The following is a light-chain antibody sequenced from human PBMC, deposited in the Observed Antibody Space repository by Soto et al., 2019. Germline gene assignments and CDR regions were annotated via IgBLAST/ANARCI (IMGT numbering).Light chain of an antibody. CDR1: QSLGSTF. CDR3: HQSGTLPLS. CDR2: GAS. Sequence: EILLTQSPGTLSLSPGDRATLSCRASQSLGSTFLAWYQQKSGQSPRLLIYGASDRATDIPDRFSGSGSGAESPLTISRLEPEDFALYFCHQSGTLPLSFGGGTKVEIK. J-gene: IGKJ4*01. V-gene: IGKV3-20*01.